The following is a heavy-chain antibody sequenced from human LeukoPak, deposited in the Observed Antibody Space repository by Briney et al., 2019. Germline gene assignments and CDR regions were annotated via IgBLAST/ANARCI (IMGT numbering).Heavy chain of an antibody. CDR2: IYSSGRS. Sequence: SETLSLTCDVSGDSISSGGYSWSWVRQPPGKGLEWIGYIYSSGRSYYNPSLQSRVTISIDTSKNEFSLKLSSVTAADTAVYYCDLGGYDSSGYYSEYWGQGTLVTVSS. D-gene: IGHD3-22*01. V-gene: IGHV4-30-4*07. J-gene: IGHJ4*02. CDR1: GDSISSGGYS. CDR3: DLGGYDSSGYYSEY.